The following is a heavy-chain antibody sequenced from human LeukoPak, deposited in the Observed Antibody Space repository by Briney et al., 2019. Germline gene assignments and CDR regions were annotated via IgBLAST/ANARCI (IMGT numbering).Heavy chain of an antibody. Sequence: GGSLRLSCAASGFTFSNYNMNWVRQAPGKAMDWVSSITSSGTYVFYADSVKGRFTISRDNAKNSLYLQMNSLRAEDTALYYCAKGKSIAVAASFDYWGQGTLVTVSS. CDR3: AKGKSIAVAASFDY. CDR2: ITSSGTYV. D-gene: IGHD6-19*01. V-gene: IGHV3-21*04. CDR1: GFTFSNYN. J-gene: IGHJ4*02.